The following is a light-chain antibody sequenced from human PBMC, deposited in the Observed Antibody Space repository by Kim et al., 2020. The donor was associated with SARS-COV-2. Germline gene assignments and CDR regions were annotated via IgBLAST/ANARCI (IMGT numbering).Light chain of an antibody. Sequence: VQRVTISCSGSSSNVGSNTVNWYQPLPGTAPKLLIYSNDQGPSGVPDRFSGSKSGTSASLAISGLQSEDEADYYCAAWDDSLNGVVFGGGTQLTV. CDR1: SSNVGSNT. CDR3: AAWDDSLNGVV. V-gene: IGLV1-44*01. CDR2: SND. J-gene: IGLJ2*01.